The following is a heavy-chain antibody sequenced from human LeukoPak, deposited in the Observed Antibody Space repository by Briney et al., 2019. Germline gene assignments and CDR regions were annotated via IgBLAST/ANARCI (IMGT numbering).Heavy chain of an antibody. V-gene: IGHV3-21*01. CDR1: GFTFSSYS. CDR2: ISSSSSYI. CDR3: ARLGSRYCSSTSCYMVGMDV. Sequence: GGSLRLSCAASGFTFSSYSMNWVRQAPGKGLEGVSSISSSSSYIYYADSVEGRFTISRDNAKNSLYLQMNSLRAEDTAVYYCARLGSRYCSSTSCYMVGMDVWGQGTTVTVSS. D-gene: IGHD2-2*02. J-gene: IGHJ6*02.